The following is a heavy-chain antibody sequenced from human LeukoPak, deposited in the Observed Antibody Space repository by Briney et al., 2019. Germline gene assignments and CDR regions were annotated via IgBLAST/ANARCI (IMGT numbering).Heavy chain of an antibody. CDR1: GGTFSSYA. CDR3: ARGGAYCSGGSCYSNGAFDI. J-gene: IGHJ3*02. Sequence: ASVKVSCKASGGTFSSYAISWVRQAPGQGLEWMGRIIPILGIANYAQKFQGRVTITADKSTSTAYMELSSLRSEDTAVYYCARGGAYCSGGSCYSNGAFDIWGQGTMVTVSS. V-gene: IGHV1-69*04. D-gene: IGHD2-15*01. CDR2: IIPILGIA.